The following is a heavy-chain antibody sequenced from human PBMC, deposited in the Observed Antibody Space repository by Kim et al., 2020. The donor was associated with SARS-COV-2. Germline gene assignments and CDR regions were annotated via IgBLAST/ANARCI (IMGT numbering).Heavy chain of an antibody. V-gene: IGHV3-30*18. D-gene: IGHD3-10*01. Sequence: GGSLRLSCVASEFTFSTYGMFWVRQAPGKGLEWVAIISYDGSNKYYADSVKGRFTISRDNSEKTLYLQMNSLRAEDTAVYSCAKAVLRGVNYYYYGMDVWGQGTTVTVSS. CDR3: AKAVLRGVNYYYYGMDV. CDR2: ISYDGSNK. CDR1: EFTFSTYG. J-gene: IGHJ6*02.